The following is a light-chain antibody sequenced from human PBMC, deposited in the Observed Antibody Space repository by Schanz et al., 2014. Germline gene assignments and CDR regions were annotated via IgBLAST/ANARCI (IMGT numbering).Light chain of an antibody. CDR1: QSISSW. CDR2: ATS. CDR3: QQLHTYPPT. J-gene: IGKJ4*01. Sequence: DIQMTQSPSTLSASVGDRVTITCRASQSISSWLAWYQQKPGKAPKLLIYATSTLQTGVPSRFGGSGFGTDFTLTINSLQPEDFATYYCQQLHTYPPTFGGGTKVE. V-gene: IGKV1-5*01.